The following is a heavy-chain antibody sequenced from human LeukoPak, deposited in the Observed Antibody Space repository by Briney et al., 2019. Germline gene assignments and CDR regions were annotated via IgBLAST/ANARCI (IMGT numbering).Heavy chain of an antibody. CDR2: SSPTGDIT. J-gene: IGHJ4*02. V-gene: IGHV4-34*01. D-gene: IGHD2-21*01. Sequence: PSETLSLTCAVYGGSFSGNYWTLIRQTPGRGLEWIGESSPTGDITGCNPSLKGRATISVDSSKNQFSLKLTSVTAADTGVYYCARVPDFIARPRDSWGPGALVTVSS. CDR3: ARVPDFIARPRDS. CDR1: GGSFSGNY.